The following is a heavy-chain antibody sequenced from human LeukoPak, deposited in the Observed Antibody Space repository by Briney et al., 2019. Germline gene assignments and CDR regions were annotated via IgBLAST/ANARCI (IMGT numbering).Heavy chain of an antibody. Sequence: PSETLSLTCAVSGYSISNDYYWGWVRQPPGKGLEWIGNIYHSGSTYKNPSLKSRLTMSLDTSKNQFSLKLISVTAEDTAMYYCARLGGAPVRHPIYHFDYWGQGTLVTVSS. CDR3: ARLGGAPVRHPIYHFDY. V-gene: IGHV4-38-2*01. D-gene: IGHD2-2*02. CDR1: GYSISNDYY. J-gene: IGHJ4*02. CDR2: IYHSGST.